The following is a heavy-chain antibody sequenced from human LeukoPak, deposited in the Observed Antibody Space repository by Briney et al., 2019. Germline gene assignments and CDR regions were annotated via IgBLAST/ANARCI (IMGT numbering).Heavy chain of an antibody. D-gene: IGHD6-13*01. CDR1: GGSISSTSYF. CDR2: IYYSGTT. CDR3: ARLQQQQLSV. J-gene: IGHJ3*01. Sequence: SETLSLTCTVSGGSISSTSYFWGWIRRHPGKGLEWIGSIYYSGTTYYNPSLKSRVTISVDTSKNQFSLRLSSVTAADTAVYYCARLQQQQLSVWGQGTMVTVSS. V-gene: IGHV4-39*01.